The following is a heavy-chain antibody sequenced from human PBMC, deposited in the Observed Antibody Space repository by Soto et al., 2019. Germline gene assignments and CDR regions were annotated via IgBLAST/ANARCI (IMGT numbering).Heavy chain of an antibody. V-gene: IGHV4-59*04. CDR3: ARHGIAVAPDY. CDR2: MYYSGST. J-gene: IGHJ4*02. CDR1: GGSISSYY. Sequence: PSETLSLTCTVSGGSISSYYWSWIRQPPGKGLEWLGYMYYSGSTYYNPSLKSRVTISVDTSKNQFSLKLSSVTAADTAVYYCARHGIAVAPDYWGQGTLVTVSS. D-gene: IGHD6-19*01.